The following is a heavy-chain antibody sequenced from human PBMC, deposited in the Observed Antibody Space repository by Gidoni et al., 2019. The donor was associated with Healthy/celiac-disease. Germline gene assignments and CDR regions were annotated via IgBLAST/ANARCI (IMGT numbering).Heavy chain of an antibody. CDR1: GFTFSDTY. J-gene: IGHJ6*02. D-gene: IGHD3-22*01. V-gene: IGHV3-72*01. Sequence: EVQLVESGGGLVQPGGSLRLSCAASGFTFSDTYMDWVRPAPGKGLEWVGRTRNKANSYTTEYAASVKGRFTISRDDSKNSLYLQMNSLKTEDTAVYYCARGPYYYDSSGYYSDYYYGMDVWCQGTTVTVSS. CDR2: TRNKANSYTT. CDR3: ARGPYYYDSSGYYSDYYYGMDV.